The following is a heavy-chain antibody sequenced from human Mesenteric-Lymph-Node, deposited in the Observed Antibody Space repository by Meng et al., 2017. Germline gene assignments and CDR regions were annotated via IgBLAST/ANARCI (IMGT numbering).Heavy chain of an antibody. CDR1: GFTFSSYW. J-gene: IGHJ4*02. V-gene: IGHV3-7*01. Sequence: GGSLRLSCAASGFTFSSYWMSWVRQAPGKGLEWVANIKQDGSEKYYVDSVKGRFTISRDNAKNSLYLQMNSLRAEDTAVYYCARDPAYYYDSSGYYFGTYFDYWGQGTLVTVSS. CDR3: ARDPAYYYDSSGYYFGTYFDY. CDR2: IKQDGSEK. D-gene: IGHD3-22*01.